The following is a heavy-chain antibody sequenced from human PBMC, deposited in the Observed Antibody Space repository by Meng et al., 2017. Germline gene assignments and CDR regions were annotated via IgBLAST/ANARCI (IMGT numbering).Heavy chain of an antibody. V-gene: IGHV1-69*01. CDR2: IIPIFGTA. CDR1: GGTFSSYA. CDR3: ARSIVATMVFDY. J-gene: IGHJ4*02. D-gene: IGHD5-12*01. Sequence: LVRSGAEVKKPGSPVKASCKASGGTFSSYAISWVRQAPGQGLEWMGGIIPIFGTANYAQKFQGRVTITADESTSTAYMELSRLRSDDTAVHYCARSIVATMVFDYWGQGTLVTVSS.